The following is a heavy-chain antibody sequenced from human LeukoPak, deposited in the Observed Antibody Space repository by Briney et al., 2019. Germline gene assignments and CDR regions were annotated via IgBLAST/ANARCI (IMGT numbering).Heavy chain of an antibody. D-gene: IGHD5-18*01. CDR2: ITLDGGSR. J-gene: IGHJ4*02. CDR1: GFTFDDYT. CDR3: AKGDVDSPSYFYH. Sequence: PGRSLRLSCAASGFTFDDYTMHWVRQAPGKGLEWVSLITLDGGSRYYAASVKGRFTVSRDNTKNSLYLQMNSLRTEDTALYYCAKGDVDSPSYFYHGGQGTLVTVSS. V-gene: IGHV3-43*01.